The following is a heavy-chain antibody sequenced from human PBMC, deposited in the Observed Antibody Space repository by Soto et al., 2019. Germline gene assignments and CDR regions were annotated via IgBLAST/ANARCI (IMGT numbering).Heavy chain of an antibody. V-gene: IGHV3-21*01. Sequence: EVQLVESGGGLVKPGGSLRLSCAASGFTFSSYSMNWVRQAPGKGLEWVSSISSSSSYIYYADSVKGRFTISRDNAKNSLYLQMNSVRAEDTAVYYCAREGFGAVAGIDYWGQGTLVTVSS. D-gene: IGHD6-19*01. CDR3: AREGFGAVAGIDY. CDR1: GFTFSSYS. J-gene: IGHJ4*02. CDR2: ISSSSSYI.